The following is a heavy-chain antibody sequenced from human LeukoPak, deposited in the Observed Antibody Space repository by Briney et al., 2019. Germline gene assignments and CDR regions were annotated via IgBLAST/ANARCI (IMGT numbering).Heavy chain of an antibody. V-gene: IGHV4-34*01. J-gene: IGHJ1*01. CDR2: INHSGST. D-gene: IGHD3-22*01. Sequence: PSETLSLTCAVYGGSFSGYYWSWIRQPPGKGLEWIGEINHSGSTNYNPSLKSRVTISVDTSRNQFSLKLSSVTAADTAVYYCARNFGGRPRYYYDSSGYQHWGQGTLVTVSS. CDR3: ARNFGGRPRYYYDSSGYQH. CDR1: GGSFSGYY.